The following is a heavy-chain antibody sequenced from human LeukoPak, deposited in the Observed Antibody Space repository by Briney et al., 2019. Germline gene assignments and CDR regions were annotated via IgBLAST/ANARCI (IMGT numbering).Heavy chain of an antibody. J-gene: IGHJ4*02. Sequence: PGGSLRLSCAASGFTFNNAWMSWVRQAPGKWLEWVGRIKSKIDGGTTDYAAPVKGRFSISRDDSKNTVYLQMNSLKTEDTAVYYCATWVDFWSGNYGGYWGQGTLVTVSS. CDR1: GFTFNNAW. CDR2: IKSKIDGGTT. V-gene: IGHV3-15*01. CDR3: ATWVDFWSGNYGGY. D-gene: IGHD3-3*01.